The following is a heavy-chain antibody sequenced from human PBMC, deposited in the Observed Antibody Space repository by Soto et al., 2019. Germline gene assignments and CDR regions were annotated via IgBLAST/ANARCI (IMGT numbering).Heavy chain of an antibody. CDR2: IYYSGST. Sequence: TLSLTCTVSGGSISSYYWSWIRQPPGKGLEWIGYIYYSGSTNYNPSLKSRVTISVDTSKNQFSLKLSSVTAADTAVYYCARGFTAMVSDYWGQGTLVTVSS. CDR3: ARGFTAMVSDY. CDR1: GGSISSYY. V-gene: IGHV4-59*01. D-gene: IGHD5-18*01. J-gene: IGHJ4*02.